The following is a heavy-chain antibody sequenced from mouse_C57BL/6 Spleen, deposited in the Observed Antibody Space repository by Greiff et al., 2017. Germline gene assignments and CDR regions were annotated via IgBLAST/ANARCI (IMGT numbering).Heavy chain of an antibody. J-gene: IGHJ4*01. Sequence: QVQLQQSGPALVKPGASVKLSCKASGYTFTSYDINWVKQRPGQGLEWIGWIYPRDGSTKYNEKFKGKATLTVDTSSSTAYMELHSLTSEDSAVYFCARSADGSEYYAMDYWGQGTSVTVSS. V-gene: IGHV1-85*01. CDR1: GYTFTSYD. D-gene: IGHD1-1*01. CDR3: ARSADGSEYYAMDY. CDR2: IYPRDGST.